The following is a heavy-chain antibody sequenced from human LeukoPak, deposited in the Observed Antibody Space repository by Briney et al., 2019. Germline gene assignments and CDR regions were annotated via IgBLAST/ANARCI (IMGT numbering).Heavy chain of an antibody. CDR2: INTDGSST. J-gene: IGHJ4*02. Sequence: GGSLRLSCAASGFTFSSYWMHWVRQAPGKGLVWVSRINTDGSSTSYADSAKGRFTISRDNAKNTLYLQMNSLRAEDTAVYYCARVPSGYYYHFDYWGQGTLVTVSS. CDR3: ARVPSGYYYHFDY. D-gene: IGHD3-22*01. CDR1: GFTFSSYW. V-gene: IGHV3-74*01.